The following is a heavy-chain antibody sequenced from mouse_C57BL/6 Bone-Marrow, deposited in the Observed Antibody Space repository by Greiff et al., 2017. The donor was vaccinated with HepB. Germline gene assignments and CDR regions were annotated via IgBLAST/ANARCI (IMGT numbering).Heavy chain of an antibody. Sequence: QVQLKESGAELVKPGASVKLSCKASGYTFTSYWMHWVKQRPGRGLEWIGRIDPNSGGTKYNEKFKSKATLTVDKPSSTAYMQLSSLTSEDSAVYYCAISVITTGGYYAMDYWGQGTSVTVSS. CDR2: IDPNSGGT. J-gene: IGHJ4*01. V-gene: IGHV1-72*01. CDR1: GYTFTSYW. D-gene: IGHD2-4*01. CDR3: AISVITTGGYYAMDY.